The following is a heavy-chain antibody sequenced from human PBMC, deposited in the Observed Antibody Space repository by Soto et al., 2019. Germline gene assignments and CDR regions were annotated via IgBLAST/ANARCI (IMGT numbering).Heavy chain of an antibody. V-gene: IGHV2-5*02. Sequence: GSGPTLVNPTQTLTLTCTFSGFSLSTSGVGVGWIRQPPGKALEWLALIYWDDDKRYSPSLKSRLTITKDTSKNQVVLTMTNMDPVDTATYFCAHRSRYYGSGSYLGSMDVWGKGTTVTVSS. CDR3: AHRSRYYGSGSYLGSMDV. J-gene: IGHJ6*03. CDR1: GFSLSTSGVG. D-gene: IGHD3-10*01. CDR2: IYWDDDK.